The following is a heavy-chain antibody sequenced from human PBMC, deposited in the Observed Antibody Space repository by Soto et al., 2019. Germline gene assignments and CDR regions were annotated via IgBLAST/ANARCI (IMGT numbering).Heavy chain of an antibody. Sequence: QLQLQESGPGLVKPSETLSPTCGVSGGSISSSSPYWGWIRQPPGKGLQWIGNIYYTGITYFNPSVKSRVTISVDTSKKQFFLKLTSVTAADTAVYYCATGYGSSWYDYWGQGTLVTVAS. J-gene: IGHJ4*02. CDR3: ATGYGSSWYDY. V-gene: IGHV4-39*01. D-gene: IGHD6-13*01. CDR2: IYYTGIT. CDR1: GGSISSSSPY.